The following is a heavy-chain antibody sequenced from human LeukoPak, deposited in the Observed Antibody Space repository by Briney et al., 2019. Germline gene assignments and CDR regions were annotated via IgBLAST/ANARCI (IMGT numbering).Heavy chain of an antibody. CDR3: ATTMVRGVMAGFDY. CDR2: IYHSGST. Sequence: PSETLSLTCTVSGYSISSGYYWGWIRQPPGKGLEWIGSIYHSGSTYYNPSLKSRVTISVDTSKNQFSLKLSSVTAADTAVYYCATTMVRGVMAGFDYWGQGTLVTVSS. D-gene: IGHD3-10*01. V-gene: IGHV4-38-2*02. CDR1: GYSISSGYY. J-gene: IGHJ4*02.